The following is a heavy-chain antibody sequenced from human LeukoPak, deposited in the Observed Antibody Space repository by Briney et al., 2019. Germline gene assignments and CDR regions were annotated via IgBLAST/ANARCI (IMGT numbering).Heavy chain of an antibody. V-gene: IGHV4-59*01. CDR3: ATSYSGYDTYYFDY. D-gene: IGHD5-12*01. CDR1: GGSISSYY. CDR2: IYYSGHT. J-gene: IGHJ4*02. Sequence: SETLSLTCTVSGGSISSYYWSWIRQPPGKGLEWIAYIYYSGHTNYNPSLKSRVTISVDTSKNQSSLKLSSVTAADTAVYYCATSYSGYDTYYFDYWGQGTLVTVSS.